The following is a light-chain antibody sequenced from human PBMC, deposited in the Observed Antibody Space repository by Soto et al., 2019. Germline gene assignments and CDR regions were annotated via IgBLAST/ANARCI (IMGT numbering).Light chain of an antibody. CDR2: DVS. V-gene: IGLV2-14*01. CDR3: SSYTSSSTYV. J-gene: IGLJ1*01. Sequence: QSALTQPASVSGSPGQSITISCTGTSSDVGGYHYVSWYQQYPGKAPKVMIYDVSNRPSGVSNRFSGSKSGTTASLTISGLQAEDEADYYCSSYTSSSTYVFGPGTKLTVL. CDR1: SSDVGGYHY.